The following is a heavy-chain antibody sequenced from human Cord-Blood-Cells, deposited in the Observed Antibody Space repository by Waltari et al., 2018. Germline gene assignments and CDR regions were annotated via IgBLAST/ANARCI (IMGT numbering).Heavy chain of an antibody. V-gene: IGHV1-69*01. CDR3: ARALLGKNWFDP. D-gene: IGHD7-27*01. Sequence: QVQLVQSGAEVKKPGSSVKVSCQASGGTFSSYAISWLRQAPGQRLEWMGGIIPIFGTANYAQKFQGRVTITADESTSTAYMELSSLRSEDTAVYYCARALLGKNWFDPWGQGTLVTVSS. CDR2: IIPIFGTA. J-gene: IGHJ5*02. CDR1: GGTFSSYA.